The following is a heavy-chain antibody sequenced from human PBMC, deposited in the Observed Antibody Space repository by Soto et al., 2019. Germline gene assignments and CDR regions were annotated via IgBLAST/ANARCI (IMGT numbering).Heavy chain of an antibody. CDR2: ICTSGST. J-gene: IGHJ4*02. CDR1: GTSVSNYY. V-gene: IGHV4-4*07. Sequence: PSETLSLTCSVSGTSVSNYYCSWIRQPAGKGLEHIGRICTSGSTSYNPSLKSRVTMSMDTSQTQIYLNLTSVTAADTAVYYCARGGIQLSYAFDYWGQGILVTVSS. D-gene: IGHD5-18*01. CDR3: ARGGIQLSYAFDY.